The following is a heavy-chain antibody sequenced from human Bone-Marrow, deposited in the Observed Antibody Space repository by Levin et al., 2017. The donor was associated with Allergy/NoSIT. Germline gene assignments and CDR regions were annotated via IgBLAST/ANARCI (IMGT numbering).Heavy chain of an antibody. Sequence: GGSLRLSCVASGFNFSSYSMNWVRQAPGKGLDWVSFMSSDSTYRYYADSVEGRFTISRDNAKNSLYLEMNSLRAEDMGVYFCARDHYDASGYYYLVADHFHYGMDVWGQGTAVTVSS. V-gene: IGHV3-21*01. CDR3: ARDHYDASGYYYLVADHFHYGMDV. D-gene: IGHD3-22*01. CDR2: MSSDSTYR. J-gene: IGHJ6*02. CDR1: GFNFSSYS.